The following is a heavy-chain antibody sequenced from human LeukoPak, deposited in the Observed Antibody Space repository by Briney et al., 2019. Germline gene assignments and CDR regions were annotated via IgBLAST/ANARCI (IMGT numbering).Heavy chain of an antibody. D-gene: IGHD3-3*01. CDR2: IKQDGSEK. Sequence: GVSLRLSCAASGFTFSDYYMSWIRQAPGKGLEWVANIKQDGSEKYYVDSVKGRFTISRDNAKNSLYLQMNSLRAEDTAVYYCARGGGITIFGNFDYWGQGTLVTVSS. J-gene: IGHJ4*02. V-gene: IGHV3-7*01. CDR1: GFTFSDYY. CDR3: ARGGGITIFGNFDY.